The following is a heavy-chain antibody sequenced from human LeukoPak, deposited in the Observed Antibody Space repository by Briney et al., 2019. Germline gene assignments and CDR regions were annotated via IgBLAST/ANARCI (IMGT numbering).Heavy chain of an antibody. CDR2: ISYDGSNK. D-gene: IGHD2-2*01. CDR3: AKDPKRYCSSTSCYSPLGY. CDR1: GFTFSSYG. J-gene: IGHJ4*02. V-gene: IGHV3-30*18. Sequence: GGSLRLSCAASGFTFSSYGMHWVRQAPGKGLEWVAVISYDGSNKYYADSVKGRFTISRDNSKNTLYLQMNSLRAEDTAVYYCAKDPKRYCSSTSCYSPLGYWGQGTLVTVSS.